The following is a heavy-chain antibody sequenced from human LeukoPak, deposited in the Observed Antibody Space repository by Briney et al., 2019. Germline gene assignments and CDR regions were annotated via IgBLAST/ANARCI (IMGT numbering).Heavy chain of an antibody. J-gene: IGHJ2*01. Sequence: GSLRLSCAASGFSVSGNDMIWIRQPPGKGLEWIGEINHSGSTNYNPSLKSRVTISVDTSKNQFSLKLSSVTAADTAVYYCASWGPGAGTSGYFDLWGRGTLVTVSS. CDR3: ASWGPGAGTSGYFDL. V-gene: IGHV4-34*01. CDR1: GFSVSGND. D-gene: IGHD6-19*01. CDR2: INHSGST.